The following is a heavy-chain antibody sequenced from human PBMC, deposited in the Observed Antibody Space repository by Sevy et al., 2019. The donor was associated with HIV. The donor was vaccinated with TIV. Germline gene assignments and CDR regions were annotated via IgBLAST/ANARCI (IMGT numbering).Heavy chain of an antibody. J-gene: IGHJ5*02. CDR2: IYDSGNA. CDR1: GDSVSAGSFLSGVNY. D-gene: IGHD2-15*01. Sequence: SETLSLTCTVSGDSVSAGSFLSGVNYWTWLRQRPGEAPEWLGYIYDSGNAYYNPSLTSRLTISVDTSKNHFTLNLISVTAADTAVYYCARDWAVGSGMFDPWGQGILVTVSS. V-gene: IGHV4-31*03. CDR3: ARDWAVGSGMFDP.